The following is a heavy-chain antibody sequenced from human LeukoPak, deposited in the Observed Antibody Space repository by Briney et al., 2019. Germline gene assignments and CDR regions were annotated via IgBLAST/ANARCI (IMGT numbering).Heavy chain of an antibody. CDR1: GFTFSDYY. CDR2: IKQDGSEK. D-gene: IGHD5-18*01. CDR3: AREGGYSYGFLGPPYYYGMDV. V-gene: IGHV3-7*01. J-gene: IGHJ6*02. Sequence: GGSLRLSCAASGFTFSDYYMSWVRQAPGKGLEWVANIKQDGSEKYYVDSVKGRFTISRDNAKNSLYLQMNSLRAEDTAVYYCAREGGYSYGFLGPPYYYGMDVWGQGTTVTVSS.